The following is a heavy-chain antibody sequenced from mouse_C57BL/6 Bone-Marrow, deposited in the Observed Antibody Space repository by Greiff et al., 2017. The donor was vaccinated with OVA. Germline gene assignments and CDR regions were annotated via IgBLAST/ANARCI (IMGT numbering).Heavy chain of an antibody. CDR3: AIDSSGPWFAY. V-gene: IGHV1-26*01. D-gene: IGHD3-2*02. CDR1: GYTFTDYY. J-gene: IGHJ3*01. Sequence: EVQLQQSGPELVKPGASVEISCKASGYTFTDYYMNWVKQSHGKSLEWIGDINPNNGGTSYNQKFKGKATLTVDKSSSTAYMELRSLTSEDSAVYYCAIDSSGPWFAYWGQGTLVTVSA. CDR2: INPNNGGT.